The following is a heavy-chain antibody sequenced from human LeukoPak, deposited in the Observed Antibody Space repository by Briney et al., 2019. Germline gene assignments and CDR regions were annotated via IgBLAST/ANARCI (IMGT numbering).Heavy chain of an antibody. Sequence: SETLSLTCTVSGVSVSSGSYYWSWIRQPPGKGLEWIGYVSYSGSSSSNPSLESRVTISVDMSKNQFSLRLSSVTASDTAVYYCARLQGRGDNYLDYWGQGTLVTVSS. V-gene: IGHV4-61*01. CDR3: ARLQGRGDNYLDY. CDR1: GVSVSSGSYY. D-gene: IGHD7-27*01. J-gene: IGHJ4*02. CDR2: VSYSGSS.